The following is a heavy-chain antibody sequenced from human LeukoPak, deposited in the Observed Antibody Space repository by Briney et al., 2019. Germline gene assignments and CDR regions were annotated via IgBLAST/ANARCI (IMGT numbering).Heavy chain of an antibody. V-gene: IGHV4-34*01. CDR2: INHSGST. CDR3: ARGYSSSWLTFDY. Sequence: SETLSITCAVYGGTFSGYYWSWIRQPPGKWLEWIGEINHSGSTNYNPSLKSRVTISVDTSKNQFSLKLSSVTAADTAVYYCARGYSSSWLTFDYWGQGTLVTVSS. D-gene: IGHD6-13*01. J-gene: IGHJ4*02. CDR1: GGTFSGYY.